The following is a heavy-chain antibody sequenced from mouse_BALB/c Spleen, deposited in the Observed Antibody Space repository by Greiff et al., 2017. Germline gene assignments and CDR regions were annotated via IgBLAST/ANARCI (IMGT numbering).Heavy chain of an antibody. V-gene: IGHV5-4*02. Sequence: EVRVLESGGGLVKPGGSLKLSCAASGFTFSDYYMYWVRQTPEKRLEWVATISDGGSYTYYPDSVKGRFTISRDNAKNNLYLQMSSLKSEDTAMYYCARDRVYAMDYWGQGTSVTVSS. D-gene: IGHD3-1*01. CDR3: ARDRVYAMDY. CDR1: GFTFSDYY. J-gene: IGHJ4*01. CDR2: ISDGGSYT.